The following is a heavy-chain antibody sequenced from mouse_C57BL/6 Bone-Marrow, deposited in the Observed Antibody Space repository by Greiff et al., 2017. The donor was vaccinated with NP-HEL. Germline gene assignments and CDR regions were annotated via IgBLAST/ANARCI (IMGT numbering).Heavy chain of an antibody. Sequence: QVQLQQSGPGLVAPSQSLSITCTVSGFSLTSYAISWVRQPPGKGLEWLGVIWTGGGTNYNSALKSRLSISKDNSKSQVFLKMNSLQTDDTARYYCARNRDYDYENYAMDYWGQGTSVTVSS. CDR3: ARNRDYDYENYAMDY. V-gene: IGHV2-9-1*01. J-gene: IGHJ4*01. CDR1: GFSLTSYA. CDR2: IWTGGGT. D-gene: IGHD2-4*01.